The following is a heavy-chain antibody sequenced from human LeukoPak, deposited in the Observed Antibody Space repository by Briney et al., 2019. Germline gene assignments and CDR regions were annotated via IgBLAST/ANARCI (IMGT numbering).Heavy chain of an antibody. J-gene: IGHJ4*02. CDR1: GFSFSSYV. V-gene: IGHV3-23*01. CDR2: ISGNGDST. D-gene: IGHD2-2*01. CDR3: AKAYCSSTSCYGDYFDY. Sequence: TGGSLRLSCAASGFSFSSYVMSWVRQAPGKGLEWVSIISGNGDSTYYADSVKGRFTISRDNSKNTLYLQMNSLRAEDTTVYYCAKAYCSSTSCYGDYFDYWGQGTLVTVSS.